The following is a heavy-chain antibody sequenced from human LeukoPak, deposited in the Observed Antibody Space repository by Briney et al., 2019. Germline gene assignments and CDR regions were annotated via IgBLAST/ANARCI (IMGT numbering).Heavy chain of an antibody. CDR3: ARVTDYYGSGSYSKAWFDP. Sequence: PSQTLSLTCTVSGGSISSGDYYWSWIRQSPGKGLEWIGYIYYSGSTYHNPSLKSRVTISVDTSKNQFSLKLSSVTAADTAVYYCARVTDYYGSGSYSKAWFDPWGQGTLVTVSS. D-gene: IGHD3-10*01. V-gene: IGHV4-30-4*01. CDR1: GGSISSGDYY. CDR2: IYYSGST. J-gene: IGHJ5*02.